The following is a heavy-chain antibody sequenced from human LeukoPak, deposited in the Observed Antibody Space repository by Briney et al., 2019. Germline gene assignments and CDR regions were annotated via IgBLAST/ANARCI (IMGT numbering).Heavy chain of an antibody. V-gene: IGHV3-21*01. Sequence: GGSLRLSCAASGFTFSSYSMNWVRQAPGKGLEWVSFISSSSSHIYYADSLKGRFTISRDNAKNSLYLQMNSLRAEDTTVYYCARDSGDYVPFDYWGQGTLVTVSS. CDR2: ISSSSSHI. J-gene: IGHJ4*02. CDR3: ARDSGDYVPFDY. CDR1: GFTFSSYS. D-gene: IGHD4-17*01.